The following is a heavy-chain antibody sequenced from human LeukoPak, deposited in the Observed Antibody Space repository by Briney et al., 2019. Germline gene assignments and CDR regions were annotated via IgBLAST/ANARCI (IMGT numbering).Heavy chain of an antibody. CDR1: SDSISSGGYC. V-gene: IGHV4-30-4*07. D-gene: IGHD5-12*01. J-gene: IGHJ4*02. CDR2: IYNSGST. Sequence: SETLSLTCVVSSDSISSGGYCWSWIRQPPGKGLEWIGYIYNSGSTYYNPSLKSRVSISLDTSKNQFSLKLSSVTAADTAIYYCARFKDEYSDYVFDYWGQGTRVTVSS. CDR3: ARFKDEYSDYVFDY.